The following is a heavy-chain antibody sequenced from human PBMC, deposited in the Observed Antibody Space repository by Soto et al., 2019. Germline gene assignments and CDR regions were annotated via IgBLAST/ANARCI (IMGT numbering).Heavy chain of an antibody. CDR3: ARVKATLYRHYYFDY. D-gene: IGHD5-12*01. CDR2: IVVGTGHT. Sequence: GASVKVSCKASGFSFTSSSVQWVRQARGQRLEWIGWIVVGTGHTNYAQKFQEGVTISTDMSTNTAYMEVNSLRFDDTAVYFCARVKATLYRHYYFDYWGQGTPVTVSS. V-gene: IGHV1-58*01. CDR1: GFSFTSSS. J-gene: IGHJ4*02.